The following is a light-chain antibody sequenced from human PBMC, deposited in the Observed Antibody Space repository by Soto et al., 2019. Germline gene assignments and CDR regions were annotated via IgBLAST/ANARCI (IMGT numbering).Light chain of an antibody. CDR2: DAS. CDR3: QQFNSYPPA. Sequence: AIQLTQSPSSLSASVGDRVTITCRASQGISSALAWYQQKPGKAPKLLIYDASSLESGVPSRFSGGGSGTDFTLTISNLQPEDFATYYCQQFNSYPPAFGPGTKVDIK. J-gene: IGKJ3*01. V-gene: IGKV1-13*02. CDR1: QGISSA.